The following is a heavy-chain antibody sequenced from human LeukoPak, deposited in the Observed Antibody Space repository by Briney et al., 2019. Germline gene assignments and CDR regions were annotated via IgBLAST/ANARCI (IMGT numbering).Heavy chain of an antibody. CDR1: GGTFSSYA. J-gene: IGHJ5*02. V-gene: IGHV1-8*03. CDR2: MNPNSGNT. CDR3: ARGGGYCSGGSCLGWFDP. D-gene: IGHD2-15*01. Sequence: ASVKVSCKASGGTFSSYAISWVRQAPGQGLEWMGWMNPNSGNTGYAQKFQGRVTITRNTSISTAYMELSSLRSEDTAVYYCARGGGYCSGGSCLGWFDPWGQGTLVTVSS.